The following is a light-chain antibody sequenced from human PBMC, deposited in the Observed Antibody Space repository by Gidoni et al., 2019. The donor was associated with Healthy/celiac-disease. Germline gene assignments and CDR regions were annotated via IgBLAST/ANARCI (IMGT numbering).Light chain of an antibody. J-gene: IGKJ2*01. V-gene: IGKV3-11*01. CDR3: QQRSNWPPT. Sequence: EIVLTHSPATLSLSPGERATLSCRASQSVSSYLAWYQQKPGQAPRLLIYDASNRATGIPARFSGSGSGTDFTLTISSLEPEDCAVYYCQQRSNWPPTFGQGTKLEIK. CDR1: QSVSSY. CDR2: DAS.